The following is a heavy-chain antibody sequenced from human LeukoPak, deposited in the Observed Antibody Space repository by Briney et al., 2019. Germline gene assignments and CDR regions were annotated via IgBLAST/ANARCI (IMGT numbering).Heavy chain of an antibody. CDR1: GFTFSSYS. Sequence: PGGSLRLSCAASGFTFSSYSMNWVRQAPGKGLEWVSSISSSSSYIYYADSVKGRFTISRDNAKNSLYLQMNSLRAEDTAVYYCARAVVPAARVFYYWGQGTLVTVSS. CDR2: ISSSSSYI. J-gene: IGHJ4*02. CDR3: ARAVVPAARVFYY. D-gene: IGHD2-2*01. V-gene: IGHV3-21*01.